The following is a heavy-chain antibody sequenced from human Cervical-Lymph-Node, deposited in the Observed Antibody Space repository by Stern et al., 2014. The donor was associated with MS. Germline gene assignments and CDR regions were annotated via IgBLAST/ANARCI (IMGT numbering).Heavy chain of an antibody. Sequence: EVQLVESGGGLVQPGGSLRLSCAASGLTLSNYAMNWVRQAPGKGLEWVSAISGSGGSTYYADSVKGRFTISRDNSKNTVLLQLHSLRAEDTAVYYCAKDHYYDSNGYYGDSYFDYWGLGTLVTVSS. CDR2: ISGSGGST. CDR1: GLTLSNYA. J-gene: IGHJ4*02. CDR3: AKDHYYDSNGYYGDSYFDY. D-gene: IGHD3-22*01. V-gene: IGHV3-23*04.